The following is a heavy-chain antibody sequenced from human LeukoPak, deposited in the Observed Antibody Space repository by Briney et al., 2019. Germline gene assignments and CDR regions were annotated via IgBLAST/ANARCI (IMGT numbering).Heavy chain of an antibody. CDR1: GLTFGDYA. J-gene: IGHJ4*02. V-gene: IGHV3-49*04. CDR2: IQAKAYGGAT. CDR3: TRAPHPRCSSSGCYLDY. Sequence: GGSLRLSCSTPGLTFGDYAMSWVRQAPGKGLEWVGFIQAKAYGGATKYAASVNGRFSISRDDSQSIANLQMNDLKTEDTAVYYCTRAPHPRCSSSGCYLDYWGQGTLVTVSS. D-gene: IGHD2-2*01.